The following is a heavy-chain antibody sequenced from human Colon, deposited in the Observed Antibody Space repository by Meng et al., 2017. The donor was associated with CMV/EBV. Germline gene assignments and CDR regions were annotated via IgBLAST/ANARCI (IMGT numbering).Heavy chain of an antibody. CDR1: GYTFTGYY. D-gene: IGHD2-2*01. J-gene: IGHJ4*02. CDR2: INPNSGGT. V-gene: IGHV1-2*02. CDR3: ARDRRDCSSTSCYLLSYFDY. Sequence: ASVKVSCKASGYTFTGYYMHWVRQAPGQGREWMGWINPNSGGTNYAQKFQGRVTMTRDTSISTAYMELSRLRSDDTAAYYCARDRRDCSSTSCYLLSYFDYWGQGTLVTVSS.